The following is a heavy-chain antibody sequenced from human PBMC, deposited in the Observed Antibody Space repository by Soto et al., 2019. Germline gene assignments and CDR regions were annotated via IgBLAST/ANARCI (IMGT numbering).Heavy chain of an antibody. D-gene: IGHD6-13*01. CDR2: IYTSGST. CDR3: ARDFDSSTWYYFDY. Sequence: SETLCLTCTVSGGSISSYYWSWIRQPAGKGLEWIGRIYTSGSTNYNPSPKSRVTMSVDTSTNHFSLTLSPVTAADTAVYYCARDFDSSTWYYFDYWGQGTLVTVSS. J-gene: IGHJ4*02. CDR1: GGSISSYY. V-gene: IGHV4-4*07.